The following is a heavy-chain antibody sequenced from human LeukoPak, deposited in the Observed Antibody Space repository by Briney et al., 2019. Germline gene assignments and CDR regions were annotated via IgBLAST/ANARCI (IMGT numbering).Heavy chain of an antibody. CDR2: ISNNGGYT. D-gene: IGHD2-15*01. Sequence: GGSLRLSCAASGFTFSSSAMSWVRQAPGKELEWVLAISNNGGYTYYADSVQGRFTISRDNSKSTLCLQMNSLRAEDTAVYYCAKQLGYCSDGSCYFPYWGQGTLVTVSS. J-gene: IGHJ4*02. CDR3: AKQLGYCSDGSCYFPY. CDR1: GFTFSSSA. V-gene: IGHV3-23*01.